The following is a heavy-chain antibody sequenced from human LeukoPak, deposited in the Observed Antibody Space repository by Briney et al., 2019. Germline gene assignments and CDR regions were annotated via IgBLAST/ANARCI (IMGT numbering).Heavy chain of an antibody. J-gene: IGHJ4*02. V-gene: IGHV4-39*01. CDR1: RGSISSSSYY. CDR2: IYYSGST. Sequence: SETLSLTCTVSRGSISSSSYYWGWIRQPPGKGLEWIGSIYYSGSTYYNPSLKSRVTISVDTSKNQFSLKLSSVTAADTAVYYCARGRGDYWGQGTLVTVSS. CDR3: ARGRGDY.